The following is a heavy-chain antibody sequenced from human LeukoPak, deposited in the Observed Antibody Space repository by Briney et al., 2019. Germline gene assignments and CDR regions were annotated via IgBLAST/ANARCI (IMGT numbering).Heavy chain of an antibody. CDR3: ASPVGATTVRAFDI. V-gene: IGHV3-72*01. D-gene: IGHD1-26*01. Sequence: GGSLRLSCAASGFIFSDHYMDWVRPAPGKGLEWVGRTRNEANIYTTKYAASVKGRFTISRDDSKNSLYLQMNSLKTEDTAVYYCASPVGATTVRAFDIWGQGTMVTVSS. CDR2: TRNEANIYTT. J-gene: IGHJ3*02. CDR1: GFIFSDHY.